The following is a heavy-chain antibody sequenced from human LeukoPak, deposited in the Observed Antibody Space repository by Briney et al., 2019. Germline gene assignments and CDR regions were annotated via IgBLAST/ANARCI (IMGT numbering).Heavy chain of an antibody. J-gene: IGHJ4*02. CDR2: ISADGDGP. Sequence: PGGSLRLSCAASGFTFSSHAMNWVRQVRGKGRVWVSTISADGDGPHYADSVKGRFTISRDNSKNTLFLQMNSLRDGDTAVYFCARTFTGFDPTFDYWGQGTLVTVSS. CDR1: GFTFSSHA. CDR3: ARTFTGFDPTFDY. V-gene: IGHV3-23*01. D-gene: IGHD1-14*01.